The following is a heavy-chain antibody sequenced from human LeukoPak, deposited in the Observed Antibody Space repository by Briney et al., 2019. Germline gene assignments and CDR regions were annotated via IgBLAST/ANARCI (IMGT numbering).Heavy chain of an antibody. Sequence: ASVKVSCKASGYNFNNHDINWVRQATGQGLEWLGRMNPNSGNAAYAQKLQGRVTMTWDSSTNTAYLEVIALRSDDTAVYYCAKSSGDYFFDYWGQGTLVTVSS. CDR2: MNPNSGNA. D-gene: IGHD3-22*01. CDR3: AKSSGDYFFDY. CDR1: GYNFNNHD. V-gene: IGHV1-8*01. J-gene: IGHJ4*02.